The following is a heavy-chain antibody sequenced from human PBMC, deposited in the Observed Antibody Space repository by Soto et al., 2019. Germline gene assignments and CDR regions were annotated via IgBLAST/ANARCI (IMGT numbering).Heavy chain of an antibody. CDR3: ARDTSGITGTTDYYYGMDV. J-gene: IGHJ6*02. D-gene: IGHD1-7*01. CDR2: ISAYNGNT. Sequence: ASVKVSCKASGYTFTSYGISWVRQAPGQGLEWMGWISAYNGNTNYAQKLQGRVTMTTDTSTSTAYMELRSLRSDDTAVYYCARDTSGITGTTDYYYGMDVWGQGTTVTAS. CDR1: GYTFTSYG. V-gene: IGHV1-18*04.